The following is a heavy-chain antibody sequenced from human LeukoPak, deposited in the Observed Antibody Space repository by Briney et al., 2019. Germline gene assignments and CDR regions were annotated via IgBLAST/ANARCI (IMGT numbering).Heavy chain of an antibody. CDR1: GFTFSSYA. J-gene: IGHJ4*02. CDR2: ISYDGFRQ. Sequence: PGGSLRLSCAASGFTFSSYAMSWVRQAPGKGLEWVAVISYDGFRQYYADFVRGRFTISRENSNNTLYLHMNDLRVEDTGIYYCARDWSEGSGSYIDYWGQGALVTASS. CDR3: ARDWSEGSGSYIDY. V-gene: IGHV3-30*04. D-gene: IGHD3-10*01.